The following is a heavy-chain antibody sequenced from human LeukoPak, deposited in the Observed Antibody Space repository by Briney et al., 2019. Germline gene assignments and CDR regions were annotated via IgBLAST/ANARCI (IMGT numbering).Heavy chain of an antibody. V-gene: IGHV4-59*01. J-gene: IGHJ4*02. D-gene: IGHD5-18*01. Sequence: SETLSLTCTVSGGSISGYYWSWIRQPPGKGLEWIGYIYYSGSTNYNPSLKSRVTISVDTSKNQFSLKLSSVTAADTAVYYCARVQLWYAYYFDYWGQGTLVTVSS. CDR2: IYYSGST. CDR3: ARVQLWYAYYFDY. CDR1: GGSISGYY.